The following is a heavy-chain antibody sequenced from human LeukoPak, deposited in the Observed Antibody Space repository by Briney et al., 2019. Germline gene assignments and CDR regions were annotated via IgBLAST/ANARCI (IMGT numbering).Heavy chain of an antibody. D-gene: IGHD3-10*01. Sequence: PSETLSLTCTVSGYSISSGYYWGWIRQPPGKGLEWIGSIYHSGSTYYNPSLKSRVTISVDTSKNQFSLKLSSVTAADTAVYYCASVYGSGSYSKAQPGDYYMDVWGKGTTVTVSS. V-gene: IGHV4-38-2*02. CDR2: IYHSGST. CDR1: GYSISSGYY. J-gene: IGHJ6*03. CDR3: ASVYGSGSYSKAQPGDYYMDV.